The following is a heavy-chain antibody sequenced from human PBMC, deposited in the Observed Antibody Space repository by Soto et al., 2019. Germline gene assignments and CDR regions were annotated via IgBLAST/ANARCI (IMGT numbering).Heavy chain of an antibody. CDR3: AKDAARTHGWYYFEY. CDR1: GFSFGTYA. V-gene: IGHV3-23*01. J-gene: IGHJ4*02. Sequence: LRLSCAASGFSFGTYAMGWVRQAPGKGLEWVSVMSNSGDLRYYADSVKGRFTISRDNSENRLYLQMSSLRAEDAAIYYCAKDAARTHGWYYFEYWGPGTLLTVST. CDR2: MSNSGDLR. D-gene: IGHD6-19*01.